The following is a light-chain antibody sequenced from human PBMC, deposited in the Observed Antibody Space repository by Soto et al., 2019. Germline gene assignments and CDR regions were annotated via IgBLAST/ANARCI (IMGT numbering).Light chain of an antibody. Sequence: QSALTQTASVSGSPGQSITISCTGTSSDVGGYNFVSWYQQHPGKAPKLIIHEVTNRPSGVSGRFSGSKSGNTAFLTISGHQAEDEAVYYCCSHSSSITWMFGGGTKLTVL. CDR1: SSDVGGYNF. CDR2: EVT. J-gene: IGLJ3*02. CDR3: CSHSSSITWM. V-gene: IGLV2-14*03.